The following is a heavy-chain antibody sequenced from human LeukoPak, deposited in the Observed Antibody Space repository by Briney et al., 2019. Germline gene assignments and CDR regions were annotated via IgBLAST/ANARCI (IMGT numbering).Heavy chain of an antibody. V-gene: IGHV4-34*01. J-gene: IGHJ4*02. CDR2: IDHTGNT. D-gene: IGHD2-21*01. Sequence: PSETLSLTCAVYIDSFSGYHWSWIRQPPGRGLEWIGEIDHTGNTKYNPSLKSRVTISADTSKNQFSLQLRALSAADTAVYFCGRQGSISAFDFWGRGTLVTVSS. CDR3: GRQGSISAFDF. CDR1: IDSFSGYH.